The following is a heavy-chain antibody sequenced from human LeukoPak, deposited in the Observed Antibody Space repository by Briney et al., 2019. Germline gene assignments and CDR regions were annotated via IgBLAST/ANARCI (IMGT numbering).Heavy chain of an antibody. CDR1: GGSISSGGYY. Sequence: PSQTLSLTCTVSGGSISSGGYYWSWIRQHPGKGLEWIGYIYYSGSTYYNPSLKSRVTISVDTSKNQFSLKLSSVTAADTAVYYCARSQVEYQLLWAYWGQGTLVTVSS. CDR3: ARSQVEYQLLWAY. V-gene: IGHV4-31*03. D-gene: IGHD2-2*01. CDR2: IYYSGST. J-gene: IGHJ4*02.